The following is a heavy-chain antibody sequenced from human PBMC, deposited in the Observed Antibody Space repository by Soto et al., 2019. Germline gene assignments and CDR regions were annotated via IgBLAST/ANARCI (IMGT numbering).Heavy chain of an antibody. Sequence: QVQLQESGPGLVKPSQTLSLTCIVSGDSISRGGYFWTWIRQHPGKGLEWIGYIYDSGSAFYNPSLKSRGTMSVDTSKNQFSLNPRSVTAADTAVFYCARGILRPNHYMDVWGKGTAVAVSS. J-gene: IGHJ6*03. CDR3: ARGILRPNHYMDV. D-gene: IGHD1-26*01. CDR1: GDSISRGGYF. V-gene: IGHV4-31*03. CDR2: IYDSGSA.